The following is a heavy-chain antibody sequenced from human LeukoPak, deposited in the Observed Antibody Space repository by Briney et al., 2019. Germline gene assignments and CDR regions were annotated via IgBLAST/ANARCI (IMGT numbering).Heavy chain of an antibody. V-gene: IGHV3-33*01. J-gene: IGHJ4*02. CDR1: GIPFSSFG. CDR3: ARVSANYFDY. CDR2: IWYDGSNK. Sequence: PGRSLRLSCAAPGIPFSSFGMHWLRQAPGKGLEWVAFIWYDGSNKYYADSVKGRFTISRDNSKNTLYLQMNSLRAEDTAVYYCARVSANYFDYWGQGTLVTVSS. D-gene: IGHD2-8*01.